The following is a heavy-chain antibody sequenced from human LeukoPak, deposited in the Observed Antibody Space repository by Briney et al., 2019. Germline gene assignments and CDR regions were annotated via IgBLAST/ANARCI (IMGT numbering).Heavy chain of an antibody. CDR1: GVSISSHY. Sequence: PSETLSLTCSVSGVSISSHYWSWIRQPAGEGLEWIGRIYTSGRTNHNPSLNSRVTISVDKSKNHLSLNLSSVTAADTAFYYCARDWRYCSVGSCSYYFDYWGQGALVTVSS. CDR3: ARDWRYCSVGSCSYYFDY. CDR2: IYTSGRT. J-gene: IGHJ4*02. D-gene: IGHD2-15*01. V-gene: IGHV4-4*07.